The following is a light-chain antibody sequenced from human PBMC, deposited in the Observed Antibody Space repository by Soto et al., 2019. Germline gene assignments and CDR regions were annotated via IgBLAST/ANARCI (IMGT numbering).Light chain of an antibody. V-gene: IGLV1-40*01. CDR1: SSSIGAGYD. Sequence: QSALTQPPSVSGAPGQRVTISCTGSSSSIGAGYDVHWYQQLPGAAPKLLIYANKNRPAGVPDRFSASKSGTSASLAITGLQAEDEADYYCQSYDSSPSGYVFGTGTKVTVL. J-gene: IGLJ1*01. CDR2: ANK. CDR3: QSYDSSPSGYV.